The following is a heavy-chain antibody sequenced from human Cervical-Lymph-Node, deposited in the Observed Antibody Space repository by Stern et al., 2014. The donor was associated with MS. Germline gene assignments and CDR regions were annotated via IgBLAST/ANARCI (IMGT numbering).Heavy chain of an antibody. Sequence: QVQLVESGPGLVKPSETLSLTCTVSGGSITDYFWTWIRQPPGKTLEWIGNVYYRGDPYSNPSLTSRVTISVDTSKKQVSLKLRSVTAADTAVYFCVRRSDWFDYWGQGILVTVSS. CDR2: VYYRGDP. J-gene: IGHJ4*02. D-gene: IGHD3-9*01. CDR1: GGSITDYF. CDR3: VRRSDWFDY. V-gene: IGHV4-59*01.